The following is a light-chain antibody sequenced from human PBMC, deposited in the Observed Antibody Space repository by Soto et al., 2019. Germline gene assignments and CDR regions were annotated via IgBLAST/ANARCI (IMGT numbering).Light chain of an antibody. V-gene: IGLV2-23*01. CDR2: EAT. Sequence: QYVLTQPPSVSGSPGQSITIACTGTSSDVGSYNLFSWYQHHPGKASKVMIYEATKRRSGGTPRVSGCKSCNTASLTISGLQAADEGEYYCCSYAGSRTWVFGGGTKLTVL. CDR1: SSDVGSYNL. J-gene: IGLJ3*02. CDR3: CSYAGSRTWV.